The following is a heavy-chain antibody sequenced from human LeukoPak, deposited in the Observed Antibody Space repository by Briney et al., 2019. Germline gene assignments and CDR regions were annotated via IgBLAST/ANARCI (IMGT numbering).Heavy chain of an antibody. J-gene: IGHJ4*02. D-gene: IGHD4-11*01. CDR3: ARDVSSNYGEFDY. V-gene: IGHV3-30*04. CDR2: ISYDGSNK. CDR1: GFTFSSYA. Sequence: GRSLRLSCAASGFTFSSYAMHWVRQAPGKGLEWVAVISYDGSNKYYADSVKGRFPISRDNSKNTLYLQMNSLRAEDTAVYYCARDVSSNYGEFDYWGQGTLVTVSS.